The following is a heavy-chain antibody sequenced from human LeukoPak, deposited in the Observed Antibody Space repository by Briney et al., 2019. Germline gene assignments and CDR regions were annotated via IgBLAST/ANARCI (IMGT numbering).Heavy chain of an antibody. Sequence: GGSLRLSCAASGFTFSSYAMHWVRQAPGKGLEWVAVISYDGSNKYYADSVKGRFTISRDNAKNTLYLQMNSLRAEDTAVYYCARDLEGEYGDLDYWGQGTLVTVSS. V-gene: IGHV3-30-3*01. J-gene: IGHJ4*02. CDR3: ARDLEGEYGDLDY. D-gene: IGHD4-17*01. CDR1: GFTFSSYA. CDR2: ISYDGSNK.